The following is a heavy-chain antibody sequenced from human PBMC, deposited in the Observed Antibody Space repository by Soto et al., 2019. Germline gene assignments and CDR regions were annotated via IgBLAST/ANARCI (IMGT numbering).Heavy chain of an antibody. CDR1: GGTFSSYA. V-gene: IGHV1-69*13. Sequence: GSAVKPFCKAPGGTFSSYAIRWVRPAPGQEHEWMGGIIPIFGTANYAQKFQGRVTITADESTSTAYMELSSLRSEDTAVYYCASKGEVEVVTLYSYGMDGCG. CDR2: IIPIFGTA. D-gene: IGHD2-15*01. J-gene: IGHJ6*01. CDR3: ASKGEVEVVTLYSYGMDG.